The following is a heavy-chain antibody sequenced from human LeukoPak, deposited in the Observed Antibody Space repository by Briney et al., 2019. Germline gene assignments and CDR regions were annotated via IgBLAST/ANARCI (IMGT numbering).Heavy chain of an antibody. Sequence: PGGSLRLSCAASGFTFSSYGMHWVRQAPGKGLEWVAFIRYDGSNKYYADSVKGRFTISRDNSKNTLYLQMNSLRAEDTAVYYCAKDGGSYYFGAFDIWGQGTMVTVSS. CDR2: IRYDGSNK. CDR1: GFTFSSYG. D-gene: IGHD1-26*01. V-gene: IGHV3-30*02. J-gene: IGHJ3*02. CDR3: AKDGGSYYFGAFDI.